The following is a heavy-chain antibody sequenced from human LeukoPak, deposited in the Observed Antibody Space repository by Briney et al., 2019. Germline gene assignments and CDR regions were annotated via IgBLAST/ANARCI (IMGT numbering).Heavy chain of an antibody. V-gene: IGHV3-21*01. J-gene: IGHJ4*02. CDR1: GFTFSNYL. Sequence: GGSLRLSCAASGFTFSNYLMYWVRQAPGKGLEWVSSIGTRSSSIYYADLVKGRFTISRDNAKNSLYLQMNSLRAEDTAVYYCARENMEGFDYWGQGTLVTVSS. D-gene: IGHD2/OR15-2a*01. CDR2: IGTRSSSI. CDR3: ARENMEGFDY.